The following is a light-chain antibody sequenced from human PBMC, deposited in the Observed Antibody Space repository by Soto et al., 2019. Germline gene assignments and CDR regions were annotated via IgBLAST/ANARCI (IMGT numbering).Light chain of an antibody. CDR2: EVS. V-gene: IGLV2-8*01. J-gene: IGLJ1*01. Sequence: QSALTQPPSASGSPGQSATISCTGTSSDVGAYDYVSWYQQHPGKAPKLIIYEVSYRPSGVPDRFSGSKSGNTASLIVSGLQAEDEADYYCYSYAAINKYVFGTGTKVTVL. CDR3: YSYAAINKYV. CDR1: SSDVGAYDY.